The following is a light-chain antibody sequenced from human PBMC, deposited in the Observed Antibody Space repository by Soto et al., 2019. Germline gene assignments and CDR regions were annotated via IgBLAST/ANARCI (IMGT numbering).Light chain of an antibody. CDR3: QQSNNWPPIT. V-gene: IGKV3-15*01. CDR2: GAS. Sequence: EIVMTQSPATLSVSPGERATLSCRASQSVSSNLAWYQQKPGQAPRLLIYGASTRATGIPARFSGSGSGTEFTLTISSLQSEDFGVYYCQQSNNWPPITFGQGTRLEIK. CDR1: QSVSSN. J-gene: IGKJ5*01.